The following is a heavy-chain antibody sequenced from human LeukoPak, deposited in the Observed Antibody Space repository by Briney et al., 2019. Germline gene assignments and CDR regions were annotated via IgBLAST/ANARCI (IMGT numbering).Heavy chain of an antibody. D-gene: IGHD3-10*01. CDR1: GYTFTRYY. CDR3: ARDVSQGSGSYRNQAFDY. CDR2: INPSSGSA. V-gene: IGHV1-46*04. Sequence: ASVKVSCKASGYTFTRYYIHWVRQAPGQGLEWTGIINPSSGSANYAQKLQGRVTMTRDTSTSTVYMELSSLRSEDTAVYYCARDVSQGSGSYRNQAFDYWGQGTLVTVSS. J-gene: IGHJ4*02.